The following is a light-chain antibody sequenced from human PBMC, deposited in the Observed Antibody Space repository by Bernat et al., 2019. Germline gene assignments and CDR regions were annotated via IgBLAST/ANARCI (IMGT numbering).Light chain of an antibody. Sequence: EIVLTQSPATLSLSPGERATLSCRVSQSVASYLAWYQQKPGQAPRLLIYDASNRATGIPVRFSGSGSATDFTLTISSLEPDDFAVYYCQQRIKWPLTFGEGTKVEIK. CDR3: QQRIKWPLT. V-gene: IGKV3-11*01. CDR2: DAS. J-gene: IGKJ4*01. CDR1: QSVASY.